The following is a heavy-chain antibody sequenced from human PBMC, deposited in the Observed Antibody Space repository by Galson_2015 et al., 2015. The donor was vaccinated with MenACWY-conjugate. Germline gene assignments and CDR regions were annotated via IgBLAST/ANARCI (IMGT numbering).Heavy chain of an antibody. D-gene: IGHD3-16*01. V-gene: IGHV3-49*03. Sequence: SLRLSCATSGFTFGDYLMGWFRQTPGKGLEWVGYIQSKNYGANTQYAASVKDRFTISRDDSRSIAYLQMNSLKTEDTALYYCFSGGGYWGQGTLVTVSS. CDR1: GFTFGDYL. CDR2: IQSKNYGANT. J-gene: IGHJ4*02. CDR3: FSGGGY.